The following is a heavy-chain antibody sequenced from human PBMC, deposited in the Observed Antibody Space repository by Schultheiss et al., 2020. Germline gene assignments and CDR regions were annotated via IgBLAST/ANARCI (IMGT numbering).Heavy chain of an antibody. CDR2: VSGRGGST. Sequence: GGSLRLSCAASGFTFSSYAMSWVRQAPGKGLEWVSAVSGRGGSTYYADSVKGRFTISRDNSKNTLYLQMNSLRAEDTAVYYCAKDSSGWYHGNWFDPWGQGTLVTVSS. J-gene: IGHJ5*02. D-gene: IGHD6-19*01. V-gene: IGHV3-23*01. CDR1: GFTFSSYA. CDR3: AKDSSGWYHGNWFDP.